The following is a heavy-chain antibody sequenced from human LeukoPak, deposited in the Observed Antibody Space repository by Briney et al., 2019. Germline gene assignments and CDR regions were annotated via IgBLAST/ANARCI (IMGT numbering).Heavy chain of an antibody. V-gene: IGHV3-23*01. Sequence: PGGSLRLSCAASGFAFSSYTMAWVRRAPGKGLEWVSAITGSGGSTYYADSVKGRFTISRDNSKNTVHLQMNSLRADDTGVYYCAKKTSYCGGDCYPYYFDHWGQGTLVTVSS. CDR2: ITGSGGST. CDR1: GFAFSSYT. CDR3: AKKTSYCGGDCYPYYFDH. D-gene: IGHD2-21*02. J-gene: IGHJ4*02.